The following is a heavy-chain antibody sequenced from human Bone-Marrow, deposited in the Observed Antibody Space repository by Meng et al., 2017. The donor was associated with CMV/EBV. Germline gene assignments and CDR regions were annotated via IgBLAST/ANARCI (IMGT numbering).Heavy chain of an antibody. CDR2: VYHSGST. D-gene: IGHD6-19*01. J-gene: IGHJ4*02. Sequence: TCAVSGGSISSNNWWSCVRQPPGKGLEWIGDVYHSGSTNYNPSLKSRVTISVDRSKNQFSLKLNSVTAADTAVYCCATSIAVAAFDYWGQGALVTVSS. V-gene: IGHV4-4*01. CDR1: GGSISSNNW. CDR3: ATSIAVAAFDY.